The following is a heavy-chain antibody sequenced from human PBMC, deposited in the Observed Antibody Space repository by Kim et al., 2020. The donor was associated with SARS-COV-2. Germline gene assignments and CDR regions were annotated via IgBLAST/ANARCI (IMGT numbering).Heavy chain of an antibody. CDR3: ANTGYSSSWPDFDY. CDR1: GFTFSSYA. D-gene: IGHD6-13*01. V-gene: IGHV3-23*03. J-gene: IGHJ4*02. CDR2: IYSGGSST. Sequence: GGSLRLSCAASGFTFSSYAMSWVRQAPGKGLEWVSVIYSGGSSTYYADSVKGRFTISRDNSKNTLYLQMNSLRAEDMAVYYCANTGYSSSWPDFDYWGQGTLVTVSS.